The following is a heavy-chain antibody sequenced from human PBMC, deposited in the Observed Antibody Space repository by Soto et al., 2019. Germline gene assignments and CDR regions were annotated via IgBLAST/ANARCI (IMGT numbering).Heavy chain of an antibody. J-gene: IGHJ3*02. CDR3: VRDSSGYYVLHAFDI. CDR2: ISSSSSTI. Sequence: EVQLVESGGGLVQPGGSLRLSCAASGFTFSSYSMNWVRQAPGKGLEWVSYISSSSSTIYYADSVKGRFTISRDNAKNSLYLQMNSLRDEDTAVYYCVRDSSGYYVLHAFDIWGQGTMVTVSS. V-gene: IGHV3-48*02. CDR1: GFTFSSYS. D-gene: IGHD3-22*01.